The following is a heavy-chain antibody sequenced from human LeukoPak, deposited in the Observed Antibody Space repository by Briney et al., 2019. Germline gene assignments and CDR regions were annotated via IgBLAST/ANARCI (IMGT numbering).Heavy chain of an antibody. V-gene: IGHV3-74*01. J-gene: IGHJ2*01. CDR3: ARPLEDREFDL. D-gene: IGHD2-15*01. CDR1: GFTFSSYW. CDR2: INSDGSST. Sequence: PGGSLRLSCAASGFTFSSYWMHWVRQAPGKGLVWVSRINSDGSSTGYADSVKGRFTISRDSAKNTLYLQMNSLRAEDTAVYYCARPLEDREFDLWGRGTLVTVSS.